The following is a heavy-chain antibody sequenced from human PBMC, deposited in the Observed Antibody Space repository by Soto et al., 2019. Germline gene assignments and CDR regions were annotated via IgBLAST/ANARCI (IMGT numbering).Heavy chain of an antibody. CDR1: GFTFDDYA. CDR2: ISWNSGSI. Sequence: EVQLVESGGGLVQPGRSLRLSCAASGFTFDDYAMHWVRQAPGKGLEWVSGISWNSGSIGYADSVKGRFTISRDNAKNSLYLQMNSLRAEDTALYYCAKSSGVSSWSYYYYGMDVWGQGTTVTVSS. CDR3: AKSSGVSSWSYYYYGMDV. D-gene: IGHD6-13*01. V-gene: IGHV3-9*01. J-gene: IGHJ6*02.